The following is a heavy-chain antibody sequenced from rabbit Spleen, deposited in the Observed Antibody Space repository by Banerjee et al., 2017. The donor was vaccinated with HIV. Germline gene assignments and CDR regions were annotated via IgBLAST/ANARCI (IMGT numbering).Heavy chain of an antibody. V-gene: IGHV1S40*01. CDR1: GFSFSSSYY. J-gene: IGHJ4*01. CDR3: TRGSATMTMVITGYYLNL. CDR2: IYTGNRKT. Sequence: QSLEESGGGLVQPEGSLTLTCTASGFSFSSSYYMCWVRQAPGKGLEWIGCIYTGNRKTYYAGWAKGRFTISKASSTTVTLQMTSLTAADTATYFCTRGSATMTMVITGYYLNLWGPGTLVTVS. D-gene: IGHD2-1*01.